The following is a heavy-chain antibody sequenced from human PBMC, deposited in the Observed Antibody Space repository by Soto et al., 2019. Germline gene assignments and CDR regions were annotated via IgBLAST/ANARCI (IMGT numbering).Heavy chain of an antibody. D-gene: IGHD3-16*01. CDR3: VRGDDNVWPK. V-gene: IGHV4-4*02. Sequence: SETLSLTCAVSGGSISSNDWWSWVRQPLGKGLEWIGESHESGTTNYSPSFQSRVSMLVDKSQNTFSLKLSSVTAADTCVYYCVRGDDNVWPKWGQGTRVSVS. J-gene: IGHJ4*02. CDR1: GGSISSNDW. CDR2: SHESGTT.